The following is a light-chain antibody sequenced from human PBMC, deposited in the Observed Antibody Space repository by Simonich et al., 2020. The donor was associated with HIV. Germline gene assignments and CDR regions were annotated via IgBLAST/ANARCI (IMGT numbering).Light chain of an antibody. CDR2: GAS. J-gene: IGKJ4*01. V-gene: IGKV3-15*01. CDR3: QQYDKWPPVLA. CDR1: QSVSSN. Sequence: EIVMTQSPATLSVSPGERATLSCRASQSVSSNLVWYQQKPGQAPRLLIYGASTRATGIPARFSGSGSGTEFTLTINSMQSEDFAVYYCQQYDKWPPVLAFGGGTKVEIK.